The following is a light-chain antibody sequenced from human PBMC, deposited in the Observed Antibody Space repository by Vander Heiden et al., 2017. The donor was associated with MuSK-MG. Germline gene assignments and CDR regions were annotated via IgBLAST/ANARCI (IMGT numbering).Light chain of an antibody. CDR2: AVS. V-gene: IGLV2-8*01. J-gene: IGLJ1*01. CDR3: AAYADSIV. CDR1: SSDVGGYNY. Sequence: QSALTQPPSASGSPGQSVTISCTGTSSDVGGYNYVSWYQQYPGKVPKLLIFAVSERPSGVPDRFSGSKSANTAYLTVSGLQAEDEADYYCAAYADSIVFGTGTKVTGL.